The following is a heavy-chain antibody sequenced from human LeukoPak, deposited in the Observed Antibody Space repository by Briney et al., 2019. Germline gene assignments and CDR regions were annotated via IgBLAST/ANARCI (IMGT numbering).Heavy chain of an antibody. CDR1: GFTFSSYS. J-gene: IGHJ4*02. V-gene: IGHV3-21*01. CDR3: ARDIYSDSSGYRDY. D-gene: IGHD3-22*01. Sequence: GGSLRLSCAASGFTFSSYSMNWVRQAPGKGLEWISSISSSSSYIYYSDSVKGRFTNSRDNAKNSLYLQMNSLRAEDTAVYYCARDIYSDSSGYRDYWGQGTLVTVSS. CDR2: ISSSSSYI.